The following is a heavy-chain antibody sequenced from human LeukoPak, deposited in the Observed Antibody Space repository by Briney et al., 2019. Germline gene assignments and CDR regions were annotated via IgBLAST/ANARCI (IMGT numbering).Heavy chain of an antibody. CDR2: INPNSGGT. Sequence: SVKVSCKASGYTFTGYYMHWVRQAPGQGLEWMGRINPNSGGTNYAQKFQGRVTMTRDTSISTAYMELSRLRSDDTAVYYCARGMDDYGDYDGDYWGQGTLVTVSS. CDR1: GYTFTGYY. V-gene: IGHV1-2*06. CDR3: ARGMDDYGDYDGDY. D-gene: IGHD4-17*01. J-gene: IGHJ4*02.